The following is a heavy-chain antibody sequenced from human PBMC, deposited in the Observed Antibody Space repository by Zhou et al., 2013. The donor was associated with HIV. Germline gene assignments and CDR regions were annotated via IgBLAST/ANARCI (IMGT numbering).Heavy chain of an antibody. D-gene: IGHD6-19*01. J-gene: IGHJ5*02. CDR2: IVPIFGTT. CDR3: ARREAVAGAGWFDP. V-gene: IGHV1-69*05. CDR1: GDTFNRYG. Sequence: QSGAEVKKPGSSVKVSCKTSGDTFNRYGISWVRQAPGQGLEWMGGIVPIFGTTNYAQKFQGRVTITTDKSTTTIFMEVKNVTSDDTAVYYCARREAVAGAGWFDPWGQGTRLTVSS.